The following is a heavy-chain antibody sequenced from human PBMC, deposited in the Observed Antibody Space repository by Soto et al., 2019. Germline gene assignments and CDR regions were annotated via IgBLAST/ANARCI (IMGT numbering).Heavy chain of an antibody. CDR3: ARVWFGESSWFDP. CDR1: RGSITIGGYC. CDR2: ICHSGNT. Sequence: SETLSLTCTVSRGSITIGGYCWSWIRQPPGQGLEWIGYICHSGNTHYNPSLKSRVTTSLDRSKNQFSLNLSSVTAADTAVYYCARVWFGESSWFDPWGQGTLVTVSS. D-gene: IGHD3-10*01. V-gene: IGHV4-30-2*01. J-gene: IGHJ5*02.